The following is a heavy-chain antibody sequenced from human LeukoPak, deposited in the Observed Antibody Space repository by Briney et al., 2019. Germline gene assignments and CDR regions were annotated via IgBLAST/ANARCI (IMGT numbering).Heavy chain of an antibody. V-gene: IGHV4-61*01. J-gene: IGHJ4*02. CDR1: GGSISSGSYY. CDR2: IYYSGST. Sequence: SQTLSLTCTVSGGSISSGSYYWSWIRQPPGKGLEWIGYIYYSGSTNYNPSLKSRVTISVDTSKNQFSLKLSSVTAADTAVYYCAREEIDYYDSSGYYQDWGQGTLVTVSS. D-gene: IGHD3-22*01. CDR3: AREEIDYYDSSGYYQD.